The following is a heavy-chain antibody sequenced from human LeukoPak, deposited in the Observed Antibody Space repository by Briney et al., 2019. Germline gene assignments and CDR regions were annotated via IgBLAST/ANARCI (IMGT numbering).Heavy chain of an antibody. CDR3: ARDRDYYGSGSYCMDV. V-gene: IGHV3-21*01. D-gene: IGHD3-10*01. CDR2: ISSSSSYI. Sequence: GGSLRLSCAASGFTFSSYSMNWVRQAPGKGLEWVSSISSSSSYIYYADSVKGRFTISRDNAKNSLYLQMNSLRAEDTAVYYCARDRDYYGSGSYCMDVWGQGTTVTVSS. CDR1: GFTFSSYS. J-gene: IGHJ6*02.